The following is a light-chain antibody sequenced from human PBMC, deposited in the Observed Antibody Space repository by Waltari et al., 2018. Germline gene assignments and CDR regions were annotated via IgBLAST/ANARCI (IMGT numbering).Light chain of an antibody. J-gene: IGLJ3*02. CDR2: DVV. CDR3: CSYAGAYTFV. Sequence: QSALTPPHSVSASPGQSVTIPCSGSINDVGVEDYVSWYQQLPGKAPKLILYDVVKRPSGVPSRFSGSKYGTTASLTISGLQTDDEATYYCCSYAGAYTFVFGGGTKLTVL. CDR1: INDVGVEDY. V-gene: IGLV2-11*01.